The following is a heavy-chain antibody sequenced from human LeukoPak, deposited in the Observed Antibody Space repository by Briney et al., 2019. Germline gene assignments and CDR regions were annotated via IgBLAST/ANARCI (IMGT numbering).Heavy chain of an antibody. Sequence: SETLSLTCTVSGGSISSGGYYWSWIRQHPGKGLEWIGYIYYSGSTFYNPSLKSRVTISVDTSKNQFSLKLSSVTAADTAVYFCARGLHYYDSSGYLYYFDYWGQGTLVTVSA. V-gene: IGHV4-31*03. J-gene: IGHJ4*02. CDR3: ARGLHYYDSSGYLYYFDY. CDR2: IYYSGST. D-gene: IGHD3-22*01. CDR1: GGSISSGGYY.